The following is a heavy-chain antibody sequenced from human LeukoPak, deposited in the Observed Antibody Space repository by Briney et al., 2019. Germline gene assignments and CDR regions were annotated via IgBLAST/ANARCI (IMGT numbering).Heavy chain of an antibody. CDR1: GVTVSSNY. J-gene: IGHJ4*02. CDR3: ARDPENYGPGSYAH. Sequence: PGGSLRLSCAASGVTVSSNYMSWVRQAPGRGLEWVSCISSSSSYIYYADSVKGRFTISRDNAKKSLYLQINRLRAECTAGYYCARDPENYGPGSYAHWGQGTLVTVSS. CDR2: ISSSSSYI. D-gene: IGHD3-10*01. V-gene: IGHV3-21*01.